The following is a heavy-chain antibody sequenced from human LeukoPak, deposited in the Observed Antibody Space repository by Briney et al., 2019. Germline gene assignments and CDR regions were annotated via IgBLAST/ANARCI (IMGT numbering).Heavy chain of an antibody. D-gene: IGHD3-22*01. CDR3: ARDLYIDSSGYDAFDI. CDR2: IYTSGST. V-gene: IGHV4-4*07. Sequence: SETLSLTCTVSGGSISSYYWSWIRQPAGKGLEWIGRIYTSGSTNYNPSLKSRVTMSVDTSRNQFSLKLSSVTAADTAVYYCARDLYIDSSGYDAFDIWGQGTMVTVSS. J-gene: IGHJ3*02. CDR1: GGSISSYY.